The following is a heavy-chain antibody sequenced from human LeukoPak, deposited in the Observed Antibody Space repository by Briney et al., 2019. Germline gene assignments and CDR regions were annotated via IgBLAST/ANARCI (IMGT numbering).Heavy chain of an antibody. D-gene: IGHD3-16*01. CDR1: GFTFSSYW. Sequence: GGSLRLSCAASGFTFSSYWMHWVRQAPGKGLVWVSRINSDGSSTSYADSVKGRFTISRDNAKNTLYLQMNSLRAEDTAVYYCARQPIYEAYFDFWGQGTLVTVSS. V-gene: IGHV3-74*01. CDR2: INSDGSST. J-gene: IGHJ4*02. CDR3: ARQPIYEAYFDF.